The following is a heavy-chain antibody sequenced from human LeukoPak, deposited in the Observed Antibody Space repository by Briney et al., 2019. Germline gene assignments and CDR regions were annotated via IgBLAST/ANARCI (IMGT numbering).Heavy chain of an antibody. J-gene: IGHJ5*02. CDR1: GYTFTSYG. D-gene: IGHD5-18*01. Sequence: ASVKVSCKASGYTFTSYGISWVRQAPGQGLEWMGWISAYNGNTNYAQKLQGRVTMTTDTSTSTAYMELRSLRSDDTAVYYCARPVSRGYSYGPNWFDPWSQGTLVTVSS. CDR2: ISAYNGNT. V-gene: IGHV1-18*01. CDR3: ARPVSRGYSYGPNWFDP.